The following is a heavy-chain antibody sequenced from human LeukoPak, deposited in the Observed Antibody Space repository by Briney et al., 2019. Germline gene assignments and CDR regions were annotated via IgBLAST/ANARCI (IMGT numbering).Heavy chain of an antibody. CDR3: ARGPFWSGYPGAFDI. J-gene: IGHJ3*02. V-gene: IGHV4-59*01. CDR2: IYYSGST. Sequence: PSETLSLTCTVSGGSISSYYWSWIRQPPGKGLEWIGYIYYSGSTNYSPSLKSRVTISVDTSKNQFSLKLSSVTAADTAVYYCARGPFWSGYPGAFDIWGQGTMVTVSS. D-gene: IGHD3-3*01. CDR1: GGSISSYY.